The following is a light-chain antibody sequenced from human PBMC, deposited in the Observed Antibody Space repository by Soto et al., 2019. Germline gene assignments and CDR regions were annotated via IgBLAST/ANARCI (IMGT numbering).Light chain of an antibody. J-gene: IGKJ5*01. CDR1: QSVSSSY. Sequence: EIVLTQSPGTLSLSPGERATLSCRASQSVSSSYLAWYQQKPGQAPRLLIYGASSRATGIPDRFSSSGSGTDFTLTISRLEPEDFAVYYCQQYGSSLITFGQGTGLEIK. CDR3: QQYGSSLIT. CDR2: GAS. V-gene: IGKV3-20*01.